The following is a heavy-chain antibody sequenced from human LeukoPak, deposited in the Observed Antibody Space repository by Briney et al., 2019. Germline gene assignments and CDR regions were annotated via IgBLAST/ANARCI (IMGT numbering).Heavy chain of an antibody. CDR3: ARHPATGTHFDY. V-gene: IGHV4-39*01. Sequence: EPSETLSLTCTVSGGSISSSSYYWGWIRQPPGKGLEWIGSIYYSGSTYYNPSLKSRVTISVGTSKNQFSLKLSSVTAADTAVYYCARHPATGTHFDYWGQGTLVTVSS. CDR2: IYYSGST. CDR1: GGSISSSSYY. J-gene: IGHJ4*02. D-gene: IGHD1-1*01.